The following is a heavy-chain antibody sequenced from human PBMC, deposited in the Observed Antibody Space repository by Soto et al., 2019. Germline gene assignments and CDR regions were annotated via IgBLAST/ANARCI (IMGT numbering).Heavy chain of an antibody. D-gene: IGHD1-26*01. Sequence: ASVKVSCKASGYTFTSYDINWVRQATGQGLEWMGWMNPNSGNTGYAQKFQGRVTMTRNTSISTAYMELSSLRSEDTAVYYCARRGATQYYYYDMDVWGQGTTVTVSS. CDR1: GYTFTSYD. V-gene: IGHV1-8*01. CDR2: MNPNSGNT. J-gene: IGHJ6*02. CDR3: ARRGATQYYYYDMDV.